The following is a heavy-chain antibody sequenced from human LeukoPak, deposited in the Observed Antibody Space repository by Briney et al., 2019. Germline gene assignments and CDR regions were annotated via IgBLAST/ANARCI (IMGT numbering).Heavy chain of an antibody. CDR3: ARGRRGAAAGDLSA. CDR1: GGSISSSSYY. D-gene: IGHD6-13*01. J-gene: IGHJ5*02. V-gene: IGHV4-39*01. Sequence: NPSETLSLTCTVSGGSISSSSYYWGWIRQPPGKGLEWIGSIYYSGSTYYNPSLKSRVTISVDTSKNQFSLKLSSVPAADTAVYYCARGRRGAAAGDLSAWGQGTLVTVSS. CDR2: IYYSGST.